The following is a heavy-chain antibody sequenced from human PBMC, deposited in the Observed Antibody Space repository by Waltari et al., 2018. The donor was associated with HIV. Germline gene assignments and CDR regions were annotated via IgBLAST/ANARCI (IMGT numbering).Heavy chain of an antibody. V-gene: IGHV4-34*02. CDR3: AREKSRASKWYGIFYYDA. J-gene: IGHJ5*02. Sequence: QVQLQQWGAGLLKPSETLSLTCAVYGGTFSGYYWTWIRQAPGKGLEWIGEINHSGKTNHNPALKSRLTLSGDTSKNQVSLRMKSVTGADTAIYYCAREKSRASKWYGIFYYDAWGQGTLVSVPS. CDR1: GGTFSGYY. D-gene: IGHD2-15*01. CDR2: INHSGKT.